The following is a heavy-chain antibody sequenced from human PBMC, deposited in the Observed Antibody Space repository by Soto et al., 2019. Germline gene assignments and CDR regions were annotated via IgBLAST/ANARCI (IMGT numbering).Heavy chain of an antibody. J-gene: IGHJ6*02. V-gene: IGHV3-30-3*01. CDR3: VRGDREDIAGVVGARPGEYRMDV. CDR2: VSYSGSNK. D-gene: IGHD2-15*01. CDR1: GFTFSSYA. Sequence: QVQLVESGGGVVQPGRSLRLSCATSGFTFSSYAMHWVRQAPGKGLEWVAVVSYSGSNKAYVDSVKGRFTISRDNTKNTLYLQMNSLRAEDTAVYYCVRGDREDIAGVVGARPGEYRMDVWGHGTTVTVSS.